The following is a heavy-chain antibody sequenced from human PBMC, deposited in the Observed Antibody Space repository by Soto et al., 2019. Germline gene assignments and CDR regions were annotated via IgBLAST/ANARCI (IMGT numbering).Heavy chain of an antibody. D-gene: IGHD1-20*01. CDR2: IDPSDSYT. CDR3: ASPRTHNRKLGGDYYYGMDV. Sequence: GESLKISCKGSGYSFTSYWISWVRQMPGKGLEWMGRIDPSDSYTNYSPSFQGHVTISADKSISTAYLQWSSLKASDTAMYYCASPRTHNRKLGGDYYYGMDVWGQGTTVTVSS. CDR1: GYSFTSYW. V-gene: IGHV5-10-1*01. J-gene: IGHJ6*02.